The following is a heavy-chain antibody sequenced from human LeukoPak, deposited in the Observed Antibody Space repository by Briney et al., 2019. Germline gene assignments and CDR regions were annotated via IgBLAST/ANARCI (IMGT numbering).Heavy chain of an antibody. D-gene: IGHD2-8*01. CDR1: GYNFNNYG. CDR3: ARDGVGFDY. CDR2: INVYNGDS. Sequence: ASVKVSCKASGYNFNNYGIDWVRQAPGQGLEWLGWINVYNGDSKYAQKLQGRVSMTTDTSANIVYMELKSLGSDDKSVYYCARDGVGFDYWGQGTLVIVSS. V-gene: IGHV1-18*01. J-gene: IGHJ4*02.